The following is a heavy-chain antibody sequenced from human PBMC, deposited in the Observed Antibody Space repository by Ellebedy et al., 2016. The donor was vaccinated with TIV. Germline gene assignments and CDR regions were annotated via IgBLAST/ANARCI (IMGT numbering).Heavy chain of an antibody. J-gene: IGHJ4*02. CDR2: INPNSGGT. CDR1: GYTFTSYY. Sequence: ASVKVSCXASGYTFTSYYMHWVRQAPGQGLEWMGWINPNSGGTKFAQKFQGRVTVTRDTSISTAYMELSRLTYDDTAVYYCGRDGAHSKIDFWGQGTLVTVSS. V-gene: IGHV1-2*02. CDR3: GRDGAHSKIDF.